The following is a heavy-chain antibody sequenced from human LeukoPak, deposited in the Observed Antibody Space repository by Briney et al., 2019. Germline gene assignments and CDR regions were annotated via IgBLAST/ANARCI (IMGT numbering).Heavy chain of an antibody. J-gene: IGHJ6*03. V-gene: IGHV1-69*06. Sequence: ASVKVSCKASGGTFSSYAISWVRQAPGQGLEWMGGIIPIFGTANYAQKFQGRVTITADKSTSTAYMELSSLRSEDAAVYYCAREAFGESHRGGYYYYYMDVWGKGTTVTVSS. CDR3: AREAFGESHRGGYYYYYMDV. D-gene: IGHD3-10*01. CDR1: GGTFSSYA. CDR2: IIPIFGTA.